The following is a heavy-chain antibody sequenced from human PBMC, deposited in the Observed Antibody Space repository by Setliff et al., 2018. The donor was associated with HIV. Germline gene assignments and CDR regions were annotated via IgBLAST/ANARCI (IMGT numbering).Heavy chain of an antibody. D-gene: IGHD2-15*01. Sequence: PGGSLRLSCAASGFTFSSYGMHWVRQAPGKGLEWVAFIRYDGSNKYYADSVKGRFTISRDNSKNTLYLQMNSLRAEDTAVYYCAKEGSYCSGGSCYRYYYGMDVWGQGTTVTVSS. CDR3: AKEGSYCSGGSCYRYYYGMDV. CDR1: GFTFSSYG. J-gene: IGHJ6*02. CDR2: IRYDGSNK. V-gene: IGHV3-30*02.